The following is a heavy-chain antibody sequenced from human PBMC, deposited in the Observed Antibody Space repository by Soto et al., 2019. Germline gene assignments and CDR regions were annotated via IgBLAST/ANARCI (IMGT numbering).Heavy chain of an antibody. D-gene: IGHD2-21*02. J-gene: IGHJ3*02. CDR3: AKSNVVTLPAFDI. V-gene: IGHV3-9*01. CDR1: GFTFDDYA. Sequence: EVQLVESGGGLVQPGRSLRLSCAASGFTFDDYAMHWVRQAPGKGLEWVSGISWNSGSIGYADSVKGRFTISRDNAKNSLYLQMNSLRADDTALYYCAKSNVVTLPAFDILGQETMVTVSS. CDR2: ISWNSGSI.